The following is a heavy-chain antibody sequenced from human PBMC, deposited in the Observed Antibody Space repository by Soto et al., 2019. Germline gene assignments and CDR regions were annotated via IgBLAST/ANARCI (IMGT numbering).Heavy chain of an antibody. CDR3: ARPFYSDSSGYVRWYFDL. D-gene: IGHD3-22*01. V-gene: IGHV4-59*01. J-gene: IGHJ2*01. CDR1: GGSISSYY. Sequence: QVQLQESGPGLVKPSETLSLTCTVSGGSISSYYWSWIRQPPGKGLEWIGYIYYSGSTNYNPSLKSRGPLPVDPAKNQFSLKLSSVTAADTAVYYCARPFYSDSSGYVRWYFDLWGRGTLVTVSS. CDR2: IYYSGST.